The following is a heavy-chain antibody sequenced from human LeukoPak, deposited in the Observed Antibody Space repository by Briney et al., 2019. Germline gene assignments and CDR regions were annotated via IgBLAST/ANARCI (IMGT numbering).Heavy chain of an antibody. V-gene: IGHV3-23*01. CDR1: GLTFSSYA. D-gene: IGHD5-12*01. Sequence: GGSLRLSCAASGLTFSSYAMSWVRQAPGKGLEWVSGVSGSGGSTYYADSVKGRFTISRDNSKNTLYLQMNSLRAEDTAVHYCAKDLDIVATITGNWGQGTLVTVSS. CDR3: AKDLDIVATITGN. CDR2: VSGSGGST. J-gene: IGHJ4*02.